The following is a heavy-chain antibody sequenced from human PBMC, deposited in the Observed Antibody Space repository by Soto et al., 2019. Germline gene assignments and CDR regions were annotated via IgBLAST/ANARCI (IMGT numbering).Heavy chain of an antibody. J-gene: IGHJ6*02. V-gene: IGHV3-23*01. CDR2: IIDSGGST. CDR1: GFTLRRCA. Sequence: GAPRLPPGGSGFTLRRCANGVGRPAPGKGLEWVSDIIDSGGSTYYADSVKGRFTISRDNSKSTLYLQMNSLRAEDTALYYCAKGRSYYYYYGVDVWGQGTTVTVSS. CDR3: AKGRSYYYYYGVDV.